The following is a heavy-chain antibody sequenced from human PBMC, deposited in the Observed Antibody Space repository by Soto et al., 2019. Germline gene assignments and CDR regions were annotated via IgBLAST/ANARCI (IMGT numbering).Heavy chain of an antibody. CDR2: IYRTGST. D-gene: IGHD1-26*01. Sequence: PSETLSLTCAVSGGSFTSNNWWAWVRQPPGQGLEWIGEIYRTGSTNYNPSLKSRVTISLDKSENQFSLKVTSLTAADTAVYYCASRDPGASVDYWGQGTLVTVSS. CDR3: ASRDPGASVDY. CDR1: GGSFTSNNW. J-gene: IGHJ4*02. V-gene: IGHV4-4*02.